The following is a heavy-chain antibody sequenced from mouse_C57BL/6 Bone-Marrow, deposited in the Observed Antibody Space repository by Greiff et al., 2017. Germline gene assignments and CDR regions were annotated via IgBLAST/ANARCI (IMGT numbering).Heavy chain of an antibody. D-gene: IGHD1-1*01. V-gene: IGHV1-64*01. CDR1: GYTFTSYW. CDR2: IHPNSGST. CDR3: ARRCYYGSSYDYAMDY. J-gene: IGHJ4*01. Sequence: LQQPGAELVKPGASVKLSCKASGYTFTSYWMHWVKQRPGQGLEWIGMIHPNSGSTNYNEKFKSNATLTVEQSSNTAYMQLSSLTSADSAVYYCARRCYYGSSYDYAMDYWGQGTSVTVSS.